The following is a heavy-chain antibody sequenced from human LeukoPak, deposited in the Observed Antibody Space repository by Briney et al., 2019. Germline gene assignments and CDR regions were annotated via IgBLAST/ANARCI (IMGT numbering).Heavy chain of an antibody. Sequence: GASVKVSCKASGYTFTSYGISWVRQAPGQGLEWMGWISAYNGNTNYAQKLQGRVTMTTDTSTSTAYMELRSLRSDDTAVYYCVRARVTIFGVVITPIDYWGQGTLVTVSS. V-gene: IGHV1-18*01. CDR1: GYTFTSYG. CDR2: ISAYNGNT. J-gene: IGHJ4*02. CDR3: VRARVTIFGVVITPIDY. D-gene: IGHD3-3*01.